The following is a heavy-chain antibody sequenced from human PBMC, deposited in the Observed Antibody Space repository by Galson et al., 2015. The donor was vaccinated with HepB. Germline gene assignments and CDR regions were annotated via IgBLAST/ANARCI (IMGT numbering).Heavy chain of an antibody. D-gene: IGHD3-22*01. CDR1: GFTFSSYW. CDR3: AREGLIEMIVGYYFDY. J-gene: IGHJ4*02. V-gene: IGHV3-7*03. CDR2: IKQDGSEK. Sequence: SLRLSCAASGFTFSSYWMSWVRQAPGKGLEWVANIKQDGSEKYYVDSVRGRFTISRDNAKNSLYLQMNSLRAEDTAVYYCAREGLIEMIVGYYFDYWGQGTLVTVSS.